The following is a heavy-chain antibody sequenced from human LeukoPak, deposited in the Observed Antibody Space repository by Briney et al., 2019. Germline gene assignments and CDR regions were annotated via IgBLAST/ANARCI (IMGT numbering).Heavy chain of an antibody. J-gene: IGHJ4*02. V-gene: IGHV3-48*03. CDR3: ARNDYNFDY. CDR2: ISSSGSTI. D-gene: IGHD3-16*01. CDR1: GFTFSNYA. Sequence: GGSLRLSCAASGFTFSNYAMHWVRQAPGKGLEWVSYISSSGSTIYYADSVQGRFTISRDNAKSSLYLQMSSLRVEDTAVYYCARNDYNFDYWGQGTLVTVSS.